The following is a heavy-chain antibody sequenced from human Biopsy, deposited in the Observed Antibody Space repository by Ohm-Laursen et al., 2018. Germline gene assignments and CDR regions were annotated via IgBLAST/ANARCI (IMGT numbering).Heavy chain of an antibody. J-gene: IGHJ5*02. Sequence: SETLSLTCTVSGGSLSSYSWSWIRQPAGKGLEWIGCIYPSGITNYNPALKSRVTMSVDKSKNKFSLRVSSVTAADTAVYYCARDRDRRGWFDPWGQGTLVTVSS. D-gene: IGHD1-14*01. CDR1: GGSLSSYS. V-gene: IGHV4-4*07. CDR3: ARDRDRRGWFDP. CDR2: IYPSGIT.